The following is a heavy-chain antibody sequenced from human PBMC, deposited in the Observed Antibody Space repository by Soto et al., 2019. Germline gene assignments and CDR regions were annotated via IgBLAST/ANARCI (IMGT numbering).Heavy chain of an antibody. CDR1: GGSISSRDYY. D-gene: IGHD3-3*01. V-gene: IGHV4-31*03. CDR3: VRGFYFFAY. Sequence: SETLSLTCTVSGGSISSRDYYWSWIRQVPGKGLEWIGYIYYSGNTDYNPSLESRVTMSVDTSKNQFSLKLDSVTAADTAVYYCVRGFYFFAYWGQGTQVPVSS. J-gene: IGHJ4*02. CDR2: IYYSGNT.